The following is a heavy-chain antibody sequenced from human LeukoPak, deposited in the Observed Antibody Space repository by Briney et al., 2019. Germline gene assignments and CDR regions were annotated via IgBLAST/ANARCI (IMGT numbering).Heavy chain of an antibody. CDR2: IYYTGST. CDR1: GGSISSRDYY. V-gene: IGHV4-30-4*01. CDR3: ARVILNFYYMDV. Sequence: SQTLSLTCSVSGGSISSRDYYWSWIRQSPGKGLEWIGYIYYTGSTYYNPSLKSRVTTSVDTSKNQFSLKVTSVTAADTAVYYCARVILNFYYMDVWGKGTTVTVSS. D-gene: IGHD2-21*01. J-gene: IGHJ6*03.